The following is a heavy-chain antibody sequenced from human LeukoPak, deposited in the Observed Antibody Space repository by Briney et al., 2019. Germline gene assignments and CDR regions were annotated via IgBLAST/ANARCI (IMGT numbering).Heavy chain of an antibody. D-gene: IGHD6-13*01. Sequence: GASVKVSCKASGGTFSSYAISWVRQAPGQGLEWMGGIIPIFGTANYAQKFQGRVTITADKSTSTAYMELSSLRSEDTAVYYCARAGGIAAAGIFDYWGQGTLATVSS. CDR1: GGTFSSYA. V-gene: IGHV1-69*06. CDR3: ARAGGIAAAGIFDY. J-gene: IGHJ4*02. CDR2: IIPIFGTA.